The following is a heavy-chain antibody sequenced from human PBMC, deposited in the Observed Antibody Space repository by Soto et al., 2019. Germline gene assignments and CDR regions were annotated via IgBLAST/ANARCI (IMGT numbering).Heavy chain of an antibody. CDR1: GFTVSSNY. J-gene: IGHJ4*02. Sequence: EVQLVESGGGLIQPGGSLRLSCAASGFTVSSNYMSWVRQAPGKGLEWVSVIYSGGSTYYADSVKGRFTISRDNSKNTLYLQMNSLRAEDTAVYYCARGYCSGGSGYEDYWGQGTLVTVSS. CDR3: ARGYCSGGSGYEDY. D-gene: IGHD2-15*01. V-gene: IGHV3-53*01. CDR2: IYSGGST.